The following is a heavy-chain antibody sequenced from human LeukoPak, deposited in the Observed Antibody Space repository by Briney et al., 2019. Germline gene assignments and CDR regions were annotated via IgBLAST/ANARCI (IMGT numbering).Heavy chain of an antibody. V-gene: IGHV3-9*01. D-gene: IGHD6-13*01. CDR1: VFTFYDYT. CDR3: AKGYNSNWYGLQDY. J-gene: IGHJ4*02. CDR2: ISWISDRV. Sequence: PGGSLRLSCAASVFTFYDYTMHWVREAPGKGPECVSDISWISDRVAYADSVTGRFTISRDNAKNSLYLQMNSLRVEDTALYYCAKGYNSNWYGLQDYWGQGTLVTVS.